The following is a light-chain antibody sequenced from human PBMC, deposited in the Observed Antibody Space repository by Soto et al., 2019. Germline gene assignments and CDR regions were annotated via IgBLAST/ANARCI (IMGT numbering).Light chain of an antibody. J-gene: IGKJ1*01. V-gene: IGKV3-11*01. CDR3: QQYGRSSWT. Sequence: EIVLTQSPATLSLSPGERATLSCRASQSINNYLGWYQQKPGQAPRLLISDASNRATGIPARFSGSGSGTAFSLTISSLEPEDFAVYYCQQYGRSSWTFGQGTKVDIK. CDR1: QSINNY. CDR2: DAS.